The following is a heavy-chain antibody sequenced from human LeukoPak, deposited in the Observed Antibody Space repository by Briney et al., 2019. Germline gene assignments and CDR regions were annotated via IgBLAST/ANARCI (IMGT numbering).Heavy chain of an antibody. D-gene: IGHD5-12*01. J-gene: IGHJ3*02. CDR3: ARRSSGSSASAFDI. V-gene: IGHV4-4*07. Sequence: PSETLSLTCTVSGGSISGYYWNCIRQAAGQGLEWIGHIYPTGTTNYSPSLKSRVTMSLDTSKNQFSLRLSSLTAADTAVYYCARRSSGSSASAFDIWGQGTVVSVSS. CDR1: GGSISGYY. CDR2: IYPTGTT.